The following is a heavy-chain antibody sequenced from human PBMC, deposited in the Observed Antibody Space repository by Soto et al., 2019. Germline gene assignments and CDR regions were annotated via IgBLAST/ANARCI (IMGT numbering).Heavy chain of an antibody. D-gene: IGHD3-10*01. Sequence: SETLSLTCTVSGGSISSGDYYWSWIRQPPGKGLEWIGYIYYSGSTYYNPSLKSRVTISVDTSKNHFSLKLSSVTAADTAVYYCARESYYGSGSYFNPGEDYWGQGTLVTVSS. CDR1: GGSISSGDYY. J-gene: IGHJ4*02. CDR3: ARESYYGSGSYFNPGEDY. V-gene: IGHV4-30-4*01. CDR2: IYYSGST.